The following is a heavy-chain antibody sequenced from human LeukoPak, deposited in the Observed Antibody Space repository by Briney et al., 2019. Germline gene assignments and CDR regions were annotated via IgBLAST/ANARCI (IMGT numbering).Heavy chain of an antibody. J-gene: IGHJ4*02. D-gene: IGHD3-22*01. V-gene: IGHV3-64*01. CDR3: ARPSYDSSHFDY. Sequence: PGGSQRLSCAASGFTFNSYAMHWVRQAPGKGLEYVSAISSNGGSTYYANSVKGRFTISRDNSKNTLYLQMGSLRAEDMAVYYCARPSYDSSHFDYWGQGTLVTVSS. CDR1: GFTFNSYA. CDR2: ISSNGGST.